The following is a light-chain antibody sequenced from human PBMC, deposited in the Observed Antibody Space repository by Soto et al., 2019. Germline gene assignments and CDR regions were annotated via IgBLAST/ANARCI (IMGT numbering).Light chain of an antibody. J-gene: IGLJ2*01. CDR3: QVWESNTAWVV. V-gene: IGLV3-9*01. CDR2: RDS. Sequence: SYELTQPLSVSVALGQTARITCGGNNIGSKNVHWYQQKPGQAPVLVIYRDSNRPSGIPERFSGSNSGNTATLTISRAQAGDEADYYCQVWESNTAWVVFGGGTKLTVL. CDR1: NIGSKN.